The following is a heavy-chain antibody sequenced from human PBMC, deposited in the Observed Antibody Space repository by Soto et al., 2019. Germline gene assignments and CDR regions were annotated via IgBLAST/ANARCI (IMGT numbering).Heavy chain of an antibody. CDR1: GGTFSSYA. V-gene: IGHV1-69*01. CDR3: ARAQGSSTSLELYYYYYYGMDV. Sequence: QVQLVQSGAEVKKPGSSVKVSCKASGGTFSSYAISWVRQAPGQGLEWMGGIIPISETTNYAQKFQGRVTITADESKSTGYMWRSSLRSEDTAVYYCARAQGSSTSLELYYYYYYGMDVWGQGPTVTVSS. J-gene: IGHJ6*01. CDR2: IIPISETT. D-gene: IGHD2-2*01.